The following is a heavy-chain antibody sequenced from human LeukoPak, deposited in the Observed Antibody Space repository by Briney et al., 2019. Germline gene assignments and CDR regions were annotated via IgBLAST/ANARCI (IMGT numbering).Heavy chain of an antibody. J-gene: IGHJ4*02. Sequence: GGSLRLSCAASGFTFSSYAMHWVRQAPGKGLEWVAVISYDGSIKYYADSVKGRFTTSRDNSKNMLYLQMNSLSAEDAAVYYCARGPGYSSGWYVLSVDYWGQGALVTVSS. CDR3: ARGPGYSSGWYVLSVDY. D-gene: IGHD6-19*01. CDR1: GFTFSSYA. V-gene: IGHV3-30-3*01. CDR2: ISYDGSIK.